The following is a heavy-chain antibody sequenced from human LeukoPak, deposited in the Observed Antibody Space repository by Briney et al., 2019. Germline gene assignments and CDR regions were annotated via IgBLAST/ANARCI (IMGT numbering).Heavy chain of an antibody. V-gene: IGHV1-69*13. CDR3: ARSSYYDFWWDY. CDR1: GGTFSSYA. J-gene: IGHJ4*02. Sequence: SVKVSCKASGGTFSSYAISWVRQAPGQGLEWMGGIIPIFGTANYAQKFQDRVTITADESTSTAYMELSSLRSEDTAVYYCARSSYYDFWWDYWGQGTLVTVSS. D-gene: IGHD3-3*01. CDR2: IIPIFGTA.